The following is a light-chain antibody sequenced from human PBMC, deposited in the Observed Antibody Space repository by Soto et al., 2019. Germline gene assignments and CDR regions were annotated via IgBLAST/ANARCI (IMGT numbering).Light chain of an antibody. CDR2: GAS. Sequence: IVLTQSPGTLSLSPGERATLSCRASQSVSNNYLAWYQQKPGQAPRLLIDGASNRATGIPDMFSGSGSETDFTLTISRLEPEDFAVYYCQQYGSSGTFGQGTKVDIK. CDR3: QQYGSSGT. CDR1: QSVSNNY. V-gene: IGKV3-20*01. J-gene: IGKJ1*01.